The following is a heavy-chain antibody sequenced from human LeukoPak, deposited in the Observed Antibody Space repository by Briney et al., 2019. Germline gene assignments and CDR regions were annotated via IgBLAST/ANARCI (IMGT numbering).Heavy chain of an antibody. Sequence: GGSLRLSCAASGFTFSAYVMHWVRQAPGKGLEWVAILWYDGSNEYYADSVKGRFTMSRDNSKNTLHLQMNSLRAEDTAVYHCARVRADSSGHDIDYWGQGTLVTVSS. CDR1: GFTFSAYV. V-gene: IGHV3-33*01. CDR2: LWYDGSNE. D-gene: IGHD3-22*01. J-gene: IGHJ4*02. CDR3: ARVRADSSGHDIDY.